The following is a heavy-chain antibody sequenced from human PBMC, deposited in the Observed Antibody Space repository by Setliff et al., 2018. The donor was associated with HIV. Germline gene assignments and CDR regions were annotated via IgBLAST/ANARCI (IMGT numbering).Heavy chain of an antibody. V-gene: IGHV3-30*18. D-gene: IGHD3-9*01. CDR1: GFSLSSFG. J-gene: IGHJ4*02. CDR2: ISSHGKTT. Sequence: GGSLRLSCAVSGFSLSSFGMHWVRQPPGEGLEWLAVISSHGKTTYYGDSVKGRFSISRDTSTNTVYLQMNGLRPEDTALYYCAKEGDTSRYSFDYWGQGALVTVSS. CDR3: AKEGDTSRYSFDY.